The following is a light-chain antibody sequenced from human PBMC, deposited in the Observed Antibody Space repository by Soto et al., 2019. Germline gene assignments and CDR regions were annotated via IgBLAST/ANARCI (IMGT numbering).Light chain of an antibody. Sequence: EIVLTQSPATLSLSPGERATLSCRASQSVSSYLAWYQHKPGQAPRLLVYDASNRATGIPARFSGSGSGTDFTLTISSLEPEDFAVYYCQQRSNWPPEITFGQGTRLEMK. V-gene: IGKV3-11*01. CDR1: QSVSSY. J-gene: IGKJ5*01. CDR2: DAS. CDR3: QQRSNWPPEIT.